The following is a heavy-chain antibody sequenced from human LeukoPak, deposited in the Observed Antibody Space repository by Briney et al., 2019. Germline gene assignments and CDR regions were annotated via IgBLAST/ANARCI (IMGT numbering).Heavy chain of an antibody. J-gene: IGHJ3*02. CDR2: MNPNSGNT. Sequence: ASVKVSCKASGYTFTSYDINWVRQATGQGLEWMGWMNPNSGNTGYAQKFQGRVTITRNTSISTAYMELSSLRSEDRAVYYCARGRGLRYFDWARHDAFDIWGQGTMVTVSS. V-gene: IGHV1-8*03. CDR3: ARGRGLRYFDWARHDAFDI. D-gene: IGHD3-9*01. CDR1: GYTFTSYD.